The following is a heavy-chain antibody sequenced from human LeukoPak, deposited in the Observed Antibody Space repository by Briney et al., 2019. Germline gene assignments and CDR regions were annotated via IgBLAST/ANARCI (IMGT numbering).Heavy chain of an antibody. V-gene: IGHV4-34*01. CDR1: GFTFRNYW. Sequence: GSLRLSCAASGFTFRNYWMNWVRQPPGKGLEWIGEINHSGSTNYNPSLKSRVTISVDTSKNQFSLKLSSVTAADTAVYYCARGSTGITFGGVTERAFDIWGQGTMVTVSS. D-gene: IGHD3-16*01. CDR3: ARGSTGITFGGVTERAFDI. CDR2: INHSGST. J-gene: IGHJ3*02.